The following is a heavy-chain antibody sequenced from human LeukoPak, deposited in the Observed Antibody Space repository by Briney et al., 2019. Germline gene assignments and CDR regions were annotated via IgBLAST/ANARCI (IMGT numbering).Heavy chain of an antibody. D-gene: IGHD3-22*01. V-gene: IGHV3-48*04. CDR3: ATERSDYYDSSGYPLDY. CDR1: GFAFNNYA. Sequence: GGSLRLSCAASGFAFNNYAMHWVRQAPGKGLEWVSYISSSSSTIYYADSVKGRFTISRDNAKNSLYLQMNSLRAEDTAVYYCATERSDYYDSSGYPLDYWGQGTLVTVSS. J-gene: IGHJ4*02. CDR2: ISSSSSTI.